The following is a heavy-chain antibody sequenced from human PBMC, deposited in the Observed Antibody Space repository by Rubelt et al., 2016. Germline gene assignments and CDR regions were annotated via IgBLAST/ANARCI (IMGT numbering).Heavy chain of an antibody. CDR2: ISNHGGNQ. V-gene: IGHV3-30*03. J-gene: IGHJ4*02. CDR1: GFIFSDYG. D-gene: IGHD5-12*01. CDR3: ASAVDIGY. Sequence: QVHLVESGGGVVQPGRSLRLSCAASGFIFSDYGMHWVRQAQGKGLEWVAVISNHGGNQYYAASVKGRLTISRDNSKNTLYLEMKSLNVDDTGVYFCASAVDIGYWGQGTLVTVSS.